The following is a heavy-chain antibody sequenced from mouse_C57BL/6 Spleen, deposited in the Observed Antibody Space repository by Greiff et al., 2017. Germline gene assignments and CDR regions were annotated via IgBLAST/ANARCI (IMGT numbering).Heavy chain of an antibody. CDR1: GFSLTSSG. J-gene: IGHJ4*01. Sequence: QVQLKESGPGLVQPSQSLSITCTVSGFSLTSSGVHWVRQSPGQGLEWLGVIWRGGSTDYNAAFMSRLSITKDNSKSQVFFKSNMLQADNTAIYYGAKKAPHGLDYGGQGTSVTVSS. CDR3: AKKAPHGLDY. CDR2: IWRGGST. V-gene: IGHV2-5*01. D-gene: IGHD2-2*01.